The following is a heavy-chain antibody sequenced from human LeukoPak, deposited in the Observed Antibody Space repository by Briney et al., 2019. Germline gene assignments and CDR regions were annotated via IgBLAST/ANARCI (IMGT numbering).Heavy chain of an antibody. CDR1: GFTFSSYG. CDR2: ISYDGSNK. D-gene: IGHD4-11*01. Sequence: QPGRSLRLSCAASGFTFSSYGMHWVRQAPGKGREWVAVISYDGSNKYYADSVKGRFTISRDNSKNTLYLQMNSLRAEDTAVYYCAKISMTTVTSGAVDAFDIWGQGTMVTVSS. V-gene: IGHV3-30*18. J-gene: IGHJ3*02. CDR3: AKISMTTVTSGAVDAFDI.